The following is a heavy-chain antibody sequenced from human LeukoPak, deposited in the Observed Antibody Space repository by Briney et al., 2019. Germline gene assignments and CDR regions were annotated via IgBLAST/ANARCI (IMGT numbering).Heavy chain of an antibody. Sequence: PSETLSLTCTVSGGSISSSSYYWGWIRQPPGKGLEWIGSIYYSGSTYYNPSLKSRVTISVDTSKNQFSLKLSSVTAADTAVYYCARPITMVRGVIIQKVDAFDIWGQGTMVTVSS. D-gene: IGHD3-10*01. CDR1: GGSISSSSYY. CDR2: IYYSGST. CDR3: ARPITMVRGVIIQKVDAFDI. V-gene: IGHV4-39*07. J-gene: IGHJ3*02.